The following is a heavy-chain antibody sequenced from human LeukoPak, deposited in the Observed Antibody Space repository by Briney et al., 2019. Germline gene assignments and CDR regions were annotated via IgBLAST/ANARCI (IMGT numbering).Heavy chain of an antibody. CDR1: GFTFSSYA. V-gene: IGHV4-39*01. CDR2: IYYSGST. D-gene: IGHD3-10*01. CDR3: ARHYGP. Sequence: AGGSLRLSCAAAGFTFSSYAMSWVRQPPGNGLEWIGSIYYSGSTYYNPSLKSRVTISVDTSKNQFYLKLNSVTATDTAVYYCARHYGPWGQGTLVTVSS. J-gene: IGHJ4*02.